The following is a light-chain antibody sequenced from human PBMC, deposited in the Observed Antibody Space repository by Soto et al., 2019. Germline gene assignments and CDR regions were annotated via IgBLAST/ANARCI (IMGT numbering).Light chain of an antibody. CDR2: GAS. J-gene: IGKJ1*01. Sequence: EIVLTQSPGPLSLSPGERTTLSCRASQSVRSTYLAWYQHKPGQAPRLLIYGASSRATGVPDRFSGSGSGTDFTLTISRLEPEDFAVYYCQQYGTSPWTFGQGTKVDIK. V-gene: IGKV3-20*01. CDR3: QQYGTSPWT. CDR1: QSVRSTY.